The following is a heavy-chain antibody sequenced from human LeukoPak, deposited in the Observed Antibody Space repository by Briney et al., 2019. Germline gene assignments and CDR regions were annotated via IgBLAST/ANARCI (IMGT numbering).Heavy chain of an antibody. Sequence: TGGSLRLSCAASGFTFSSYAMSWVRQAPGKGLEWDSAISGSGGSTYYADSVKGRFTISRDNSKNTLYLQMNSLRAEDTAVYYCAKDIPPCSSTSCYAGAPTCFDYWGQGTLVTVSS. V-gene: IGHV3-23*01. J-gene: IGHJ4*02. CDR2: ISGSGGST. CDR3: AKDIPPCSSTSCYAGAPTCFDY. CDR1: GFTFSSYA. D-gene: IGHD2-2*01.